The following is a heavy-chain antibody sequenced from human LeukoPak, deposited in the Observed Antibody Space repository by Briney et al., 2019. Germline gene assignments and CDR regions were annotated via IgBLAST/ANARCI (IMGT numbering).Heavy chain of an antibody. J-gene: IGHJ5*02. Sequence: ASVKVSCKASGYTFTSYYMHWVRQAPGQGLEWMGWINPNSGGTNYAQKFQGRVTMTRDTSISTAYMELSRLRSDDTAVYYCARVGYCSGDSCYASYGFDPWGQGTLVTVSS. CDR2: INPNSGGT. V-gene: IGHV1-2*02. CDR3: ARVGYCSGDSCYASYGFDP. D-gene: IGHD2-15*01. CDR1: GYTFTSYY.